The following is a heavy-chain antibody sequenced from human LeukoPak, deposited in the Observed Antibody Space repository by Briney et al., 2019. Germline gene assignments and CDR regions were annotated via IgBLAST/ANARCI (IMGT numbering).Heavy chain of an antibody. CDR2: IYAGGRT. V-gene: IGHV3-66*01. D-gene: IGHD2-15*01. Sequence: GGSLELSCAASGFTLNSNYMSWVRQVPGKGLEWVSIIYAGGRTYYADCVKGRFTIYRDNSKNPLHLQMKNLRAEDTAVYYCARDIGFCSGDNCFPISFQHWGEGTLV. J-gene: IGHJ1*01. CDR1: GFTLNSNY. CDR3: ARDIGFCSGDNCFPISFQH.